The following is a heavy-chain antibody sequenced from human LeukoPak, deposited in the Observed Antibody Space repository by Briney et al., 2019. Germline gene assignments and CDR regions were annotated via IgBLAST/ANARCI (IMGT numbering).Heavy chain of an antibody. CDR3: ARPYCSGGSCYSWFPDY. V-gene: IGHV3-23*01. Sequence: PGGSLRLSCAASGFTFSSYAMSWVRQAPGKGLEWVSAISGSGGSTYYADSVKGRFTIPRDNAKNSLYLQMNSLRAEDTAVYYCARPYCSGGSCYSWFPDYWGQGTLVTVSS. J-gene: IGHJ4*02. D-gene: IGHD2-15*01. CDR2: ISGSGGST. CDR1: GFTFSSYA.